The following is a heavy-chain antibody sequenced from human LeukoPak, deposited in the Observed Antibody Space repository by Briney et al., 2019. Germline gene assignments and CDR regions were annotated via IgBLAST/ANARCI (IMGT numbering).Heavy chain of an antibody. Sequence: PGGSLRLSCAASGFTFSSYGMHWVRQAPGKGLEWAAIISNDGSRKYYAHSVEGRFTISRDNSKNTLYLQMDSLRAEDTAVYYCARDRAWNYFDYWGQGTLVTVSS. CDR2: ISNDGSRK. J-gene: IGHJ4*02. D-gene: IGHD3-3*01. V-gene: IGHV3-30*03. CDR3: ARDRAWNYFDY. CDR1: GFTFSSYG.